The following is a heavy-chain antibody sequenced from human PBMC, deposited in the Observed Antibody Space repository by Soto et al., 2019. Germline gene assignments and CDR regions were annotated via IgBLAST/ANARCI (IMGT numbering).Heavy chain of an antibody. CDR3: AKGRSYYYYYGVDV. V-gene: IGHV5-10-1*01. CDR2: IDPSDSYT. Sequence: PAESLKISCKGSGYSFTSYWISWVRQMPGKGLEWMGRIDPSDSYTNYSPSFQGHVTISADKSISTAYLQWSSLKASDTAMYYCAKGRSYYYYYGVDVWGQGTTVTVSS. CDR1: GYSFTSYW. J-gene: IGHJ6*02.